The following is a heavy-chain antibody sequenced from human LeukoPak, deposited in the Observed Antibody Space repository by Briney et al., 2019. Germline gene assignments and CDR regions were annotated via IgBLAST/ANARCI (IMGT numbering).Heavy chain of an antibody. CDR1: GGSISSSSYY. V-gene: IGHV4-39*07. CDR2: IYYSGST. Sequence: SETLSLTCTVSGGSISSSSYYWGWIRQPPGKGLEWIGSIYYSGSTYYNPSLKSRVTISVDTSKNQFSLKLSSVTAADTAVYYCARGPFFPRAVAGTTWFDPWGQGTLVTVSS. J-gene: IGHJ5*02. D-gene: IGHD6-19*01. CDR3: ARGPFFPRAVAGTTWFDP.